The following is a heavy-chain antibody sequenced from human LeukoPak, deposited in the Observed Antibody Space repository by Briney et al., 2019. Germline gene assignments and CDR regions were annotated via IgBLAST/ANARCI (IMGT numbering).Heavy chain of an antibody. CDR3: ARGEYYYDSSGTPLKGWFDP. Sequence: GASVKVSCKASGYTFTSYGISWVRQAPGQGLEWMGWISAYNGNTNYAQKLQGRVTMTTDTSTSTAYMELRSLRSDDTAVYYCARGEYYYDSSGTPLKGWFDPWGQGTLVTVSS. V-gene: IGHV1-18*01. CDR1: GYTFTSYG. J-gene: IGHJ5*02. D-gene: IGHD3-22*01. CDR2: ISAYNGNT.